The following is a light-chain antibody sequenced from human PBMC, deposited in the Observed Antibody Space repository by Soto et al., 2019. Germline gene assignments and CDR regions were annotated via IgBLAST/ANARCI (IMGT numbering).Light chain of an antibody. CDR1: QSIGSW. CDR3: QQYNNYWT. J-gene: IGKJ1*01. Sequence: DIQMTQSPSTLSASVGDRVTITCRASQSIGSWLAWYQQKPGKAPKVLIYDASSLESGVPSRFSGSGSGTEFTLTITTLQPDDFATYYCQQYNNYWTFVQGTKVEIK. CDR2: DAS. V-gene: IGKV1-5*01.